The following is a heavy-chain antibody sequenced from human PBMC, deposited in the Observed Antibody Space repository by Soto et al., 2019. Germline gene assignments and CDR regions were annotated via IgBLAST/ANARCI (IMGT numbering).Heavy chain of an antibody. CDR1: GDTFSSYA. CDR3: ARVGPAHYYDSSGYYSPLDY. J-gene: IGHJ4*02. Sequence: QVQLVQSGAEVKKPGSSVKVSCKASGDTFSSYAINWVRQAPGQGLEWMGGIIPMFGTANYAQKFKGRVTINAGESTSTVYMKLSSLRSEDTDVYYCARVGPAHYYDSSGYYSPLDYWGQGNLVTVSS. CDR2: IIPMFGTA. D-gene: IGHD3-22*01. V-gene: IGHV1-69*01.